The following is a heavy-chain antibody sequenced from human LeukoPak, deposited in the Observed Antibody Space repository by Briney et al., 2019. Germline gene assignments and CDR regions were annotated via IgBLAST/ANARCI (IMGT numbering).Heavy chain of an antibody. V-gene: IGHV3-74*01. J-gene: IGHJ5*02. CDR1: GFTFTSYW. D-gene: IGHD2-2*03. Sequence: TGGSLRPSCAASGFTFTSYWMHWVRQAPGKGLVWVSRINNAGSGTTYADSVKGRLTISRDNAKNTLYLQMNSLRAEDTAVYYCARDNGYCSSTSCYYWFDPWGQGTLVTVSS. CDR3: ARDNGYCSSTSCYYWFDP. CDR2: INNAGSGT.